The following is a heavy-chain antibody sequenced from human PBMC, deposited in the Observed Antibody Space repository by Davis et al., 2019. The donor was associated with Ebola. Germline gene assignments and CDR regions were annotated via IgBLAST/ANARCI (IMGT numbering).Heavy chain of an antibody. D-gene: IGHD2-2*01. J-gene: IGHJ4*02. CDR2: ISSSSSTI. CDR3: ARTSGYCTNTNCYGPGWPLDY. V-gene: IGHV3-48*04. CDR1: GFTFSSYS. Sequence: GESLKISCAASGFTFSSYSMNWVRQAPGKGLEWVSYISSSSSTIYYAVSVKGRFAISRDNAKNSLYLQMNSLRAEDTAVYYCARTSGYCTNTNCYGPGWPLDYWGQGTLVTVSS.